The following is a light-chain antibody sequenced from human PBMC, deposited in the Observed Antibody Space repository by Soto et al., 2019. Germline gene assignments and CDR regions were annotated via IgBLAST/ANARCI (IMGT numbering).Light chain of an antibody. V-gene: IGKV1-5*03. CDR1: QSISSW. CDR3: QQYNSYWT. Sequence: DIQMTQSPSTLSASVGDRVTITCRASQSISSWLAWYQQKPGKAPKLLIYKASTLDSGVPLRFSGSGSGTEFTLTISSLQPDDFATYYCQQYNSYWTFGQGTKVEIK. J-gene: IGKJ1*01. CDR2: KAS.